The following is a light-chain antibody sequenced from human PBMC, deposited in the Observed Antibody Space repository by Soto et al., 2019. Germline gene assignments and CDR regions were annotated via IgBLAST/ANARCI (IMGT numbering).Light chain of an antibody. CDR3: QQRSNWPLLT. CDR1: QSVSSSS. V-gene: IGKV3-11*01. J-gene: IGKJ5*01. Sequence: EIVLTQSPGTLSLSPGERATLSCRARQSVSSSSLAWYHQKPGQAPRLLIYDASKRATGIPARFSGTVSGTEFTLTISSLEPEDFAVYYGQQRSNWPLLTFGQGTRLEI. CDR2: DAS.